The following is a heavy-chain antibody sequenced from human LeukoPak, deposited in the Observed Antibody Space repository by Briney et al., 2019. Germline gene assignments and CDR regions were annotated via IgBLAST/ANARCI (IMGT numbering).Heavy chain of an antibody. CDR2: IYTSGST. Sequence: PSKTLSLTCTVSGGSIGSYSWSWIRQPAGKGLEWIGRIYTSGSTNYNPSLKSRVTISVDKSKNQFSLNLTSVTAADTAVYYCARLGYCSGGRCPWDYYYYMDVWGDGTTVTVSS. D-gene: IGHD2-15*01. V-gene: IGHV4-4*07. J-gene: IGHJ6*03. CDR1: GGSIGSYS. CDR3: ARLGYCSGGRCPWDYYYYMDV.